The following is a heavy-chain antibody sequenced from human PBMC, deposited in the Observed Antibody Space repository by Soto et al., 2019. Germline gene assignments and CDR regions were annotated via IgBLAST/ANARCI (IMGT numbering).Heavy chain of an antibody. D-gene: IGHD6-6*01. CDR2: ISYTGRT. CDR3: ARGSFSSSSSWFDP. V-gene: IGHV4-31*03. J-gene: IGHJ5*02. Sequence: PSETLSLTCTVSGGSISSDANFWGCIRQLPGRGLEWIGYISYTGRTYYTPSLNSRLTISLDTSKNLFSLRLSAVTAADTAVYFCARGSFSSSSSWFDPWGQGTLVTVSS. CDR1: GGSISSDANF.